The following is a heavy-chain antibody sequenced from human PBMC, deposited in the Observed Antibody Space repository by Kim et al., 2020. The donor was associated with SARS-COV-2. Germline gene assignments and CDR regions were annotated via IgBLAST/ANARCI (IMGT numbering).Heavy chain of an antibody. Sequence: GGSLRLSCAASGFTFSSYAMIWVRQAPGKGLEWVSGISGSGGTTDYADSVKGRFTISRDNSRNTIYVQMNSLRGEDTAVYYCAKRCSGTTWGGFDRWGQG. CDR3: AKRCSGTTWGGFDR. CDR1: GFTFSSYA. D-gene: IGHD1-7*01. J-gene: IGHJ5*02. V-gene: IGHV3-23*01. CDR2: ISGSGGTT.